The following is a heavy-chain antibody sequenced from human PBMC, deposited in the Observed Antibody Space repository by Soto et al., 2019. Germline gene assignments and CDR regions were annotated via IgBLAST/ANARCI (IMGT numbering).Heavy chain of an antibody. CDR2: IIPIFGTA. J-gene: IGHJ6*02. CDR3: ARDPQYSSGWYSYGMDV. CDR1: GGTFSSYA. V-gene: IGHV1-69*13. Sequence: SVKVSCGASGGTFSSYAISWGRQAPVQGLEWMGGIIPIFGTANYSQKFQGRVTITADESTSTAYMELSSLRSEDTAVYYCARDPQYSSGWYSYGMDVCAQGTTVTVS. D-gene: IGHD6-19*01.